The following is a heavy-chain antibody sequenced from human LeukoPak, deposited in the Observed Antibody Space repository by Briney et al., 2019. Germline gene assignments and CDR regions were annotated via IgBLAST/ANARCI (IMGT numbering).Heavy chain of an antibody. CDR1: GFTFSSYW. D-gene: IGHD3-10*01. J-gene: IGHJ6*02. CDR2: IKQDGREK. CDR3: ARDQVLLWFGEFPLNYYYYYGMDV. V-gene: IGHV3-7*01. Sequence: GGSLRLSCAASGFTFSSYWMSWVRQAPGKGLEWVAHIKQDGREKYYVDSVKGRFAISRDNAKNSLYLQMNSLRAEDTAVYYCARDQVLLWFGEFPLNYYYYYGMDVWGQGTTVTVSS.